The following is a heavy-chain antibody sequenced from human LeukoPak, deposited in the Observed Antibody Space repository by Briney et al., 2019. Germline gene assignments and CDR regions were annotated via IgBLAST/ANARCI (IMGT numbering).Heavy chain of an antibody. CDR2: INPSGGST. Sequence: ASVKVSCKASGYTFTSCYMHWVRQAPGQGLEWMGIINPSGGSTSYAQKFQGRVTMTGDTSTSTAYMELSGLMSEDTAVYYCARAIRGQLLLEYWGQGTLVTVSS. CDR3: ARAIRGQLLLEY. CDR1: GYTFTSCY. D-gene: IGHD2-2*01. J-gene: IGHJ4*02. V-gene: IGHV1-46*01.